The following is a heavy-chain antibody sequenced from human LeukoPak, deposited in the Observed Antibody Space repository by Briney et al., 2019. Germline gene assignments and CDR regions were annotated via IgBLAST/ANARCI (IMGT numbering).Heavy chain of an antibody. J-gene: IGHJ3*02. CDR2: IYYSGST. CDR3: ARSLYYSDI. V-gene: IGHV4-39*01. CDR1: GGSISSSGYY. Sequence: SQTLSLTCTVSGGSISSSGYYWGWIRQPPGKGLEWIGSIYYSGSTYYNPSLKSRVTVSVDTSKNQFSLKLSPVTAADTAVYYCARSLYYSDIWGQGTMVTVSS. D-gene: IGHD3-10*01.